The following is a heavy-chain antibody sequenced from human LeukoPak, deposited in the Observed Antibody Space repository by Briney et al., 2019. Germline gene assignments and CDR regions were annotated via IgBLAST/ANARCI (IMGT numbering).Heavy chain of an antibody. CDR3: ARGLRDSGSGDY. J-gene: IGHJ4*02. V-gene: IGHV1-8*03. CDR2: MNPNSGNT. Sequence: GASVKVSCKASGYTFTSYDINWVRQATGQGLEWMGWMNPNSGNTGYAQKFQGRVTITRNTSINTAYMELSSLRSEDTAVYYCARGLRDSGSGDYWGQGTLVTVSS. D-gene: IGHD3-10*01. CDR1: GYTFTSYD.